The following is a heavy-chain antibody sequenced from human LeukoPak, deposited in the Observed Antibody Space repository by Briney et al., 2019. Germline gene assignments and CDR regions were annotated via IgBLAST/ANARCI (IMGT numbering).Heavy chain of an antibody. Sequence: PSETLSLTCAVYGGSFSGYYWSWIRQPPGKGLEWIGEINHSGSTSYNPSLKSRVTISVDTSKNQFSLKLSSVTAADTAVYYCARDGTVAGTPYFDYWGQGTLVTVSS. CDR2: INHSGST. V-gene: IGHV4-34*01. CDR1: GGSFSGYY. CDR3: ARDGTVAGTPYFDY. D-gene: IGHD6-19*01. J-gene: IGHJ4*02.